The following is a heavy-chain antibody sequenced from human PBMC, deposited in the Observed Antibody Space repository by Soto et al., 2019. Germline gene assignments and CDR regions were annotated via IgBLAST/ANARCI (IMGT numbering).Heavy chain of an antibody. CDR2: INAGNGDT. CDR1: GYTFISYA. Sequence: QVQLVQSGAEVKKPGASVKVSCKASGYTFISYALHWVRQAPGQRLEWMGWINAGNGDTKYSQRFQGRVTITRDTSASTVYMEMSSLRSEDTAVYYCARERWIRCWAFDIWGQGTMVTVSS. CDR3: ARERWIRCWAFDI. V-gene: IGHV1-3*01. J-gene: IGHJ3*02. D-gene: IGHD4-17*01.